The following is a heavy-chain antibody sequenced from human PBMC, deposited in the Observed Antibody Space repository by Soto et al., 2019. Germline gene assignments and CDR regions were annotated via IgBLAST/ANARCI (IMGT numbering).Heavy chain of an antibody. CDR3: ARRRYVVVVPAAIKVIAAAGDAFDI. D-gene: IGHD2-2*02. V-gene: IGHV5-51*01. CDR1: GYSFTSYW. J-gene: IGHJ3*02. Sequence: GESLKISCKGSGYSFTSYWIGWVRQMPGKGLEWMGIIYPGDSDTRYSPSFQGQVTISADKSISTAYLQWSSLKASDTAMYYCARRRYVVVVPAAIKVIAAAGDAFDIWGQGQMVTVSS. CDR2: IYPGDSDT.